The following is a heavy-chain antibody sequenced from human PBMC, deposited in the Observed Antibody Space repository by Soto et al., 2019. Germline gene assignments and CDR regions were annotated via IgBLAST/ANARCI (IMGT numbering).Heavy chain of an antibody. D-gene: IGHD6-19*01. J-gene: IGHJ5*02. CDR1: GYTFSSYY. CDR3: ASIAVAGTWWFDP. Sequence: GASVKVSCKASGYTFSSYYIHWVRQAPGQGLEWMGWISAYNGNTNYAQKLQGRVTMTTDTSTSTAYMELRSLRSDDTAVYYCASIAVAGTWWFDPWGQGTLVTVSS. V-gene: IGHV1-18*04. CDR2: ISAYNGNT.